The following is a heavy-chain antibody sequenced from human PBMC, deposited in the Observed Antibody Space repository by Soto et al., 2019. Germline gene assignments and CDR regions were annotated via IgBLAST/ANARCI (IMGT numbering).Heavy chain of an antibody. Sequence: GASVKVSCKASGGTFSSYAISWVRQAPGQGLEWMGGIIPIFGTANYAQKFQGRVTITADESTSTAYMELSSLRSEDTAVYYCASRDSRITIFGVVSYYGMDVWSQGTTVTVSS. CDR3: ASRDSRITIFGVVSYYGMDV. CDR1: GGTFSSYA. V-gene: IGHV1-69*13. CDR2: IIPIFGTA. J-gene: IGHJ6*02. D-gene: IGHD3-3*01.